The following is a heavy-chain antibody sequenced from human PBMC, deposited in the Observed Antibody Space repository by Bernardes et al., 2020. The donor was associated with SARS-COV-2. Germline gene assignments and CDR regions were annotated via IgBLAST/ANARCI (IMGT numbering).Heavy chain of an antibody. CDR1: GFTFSSYA. Sequence: GGSLRLSCAASGFTFSSYAMSWVRQAPGKGLEWVSAISGSGGSTYYADSVKGRFTISRDNSKNTLYLQMNSLRAEDTAVYYCANYETWVHGSYTGVGGLDYWGQGTLVTVSS. V-gene: IGHV3-23*01. CDR3: ANYETWVHGSYTGVGGLDY. CDR2: ISGSGGST. D-gene: IGHD1-26*01. J-gene: IGHJ4*02.